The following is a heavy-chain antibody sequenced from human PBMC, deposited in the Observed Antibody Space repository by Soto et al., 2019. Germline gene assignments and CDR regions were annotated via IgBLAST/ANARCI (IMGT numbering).Heavy chain of an antibody. Sequence: GGSLRLSCAASGFTFSSYAMSWVRQAPGKGLEWVSAISGSGGSTYYADSVKGRFTISRDNSKNTLYLQMNSLRAEDTAVYYWAKETIVYYYDSSGYIDYWGQGTLVTVSS. V-gene: IGHV3-23*01. CDR3: AKETIVYYYDSSGYIDY. CDR1: GFTFSSYA. CDR2: ISGSGGST. J-gene: IGHJ4*02. D-gene: IGHD3-22*01.